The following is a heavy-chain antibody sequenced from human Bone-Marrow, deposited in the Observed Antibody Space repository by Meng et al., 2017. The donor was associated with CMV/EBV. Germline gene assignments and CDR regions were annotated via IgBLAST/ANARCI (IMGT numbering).Heavy chain of an antibody. CDR2: ITWNSGRT. J-gene: IGHJ4*02. V-gene: IGHV3-9*01. CDR3: TREENDFWSGYPDRFDY. Sequence: GGSLRLSCVASGFTLDDYAMHWVRQAPGTGREWVSGITWNSGRTGYADSVKGRFTISRDDSKSIAYLQMNSLKTEDTAVYYCTREENDFWSGYPDRFDYWGQGTLVTVSS. CDR1: GFTLDDYA. D-gene: IGHD3-3*01.